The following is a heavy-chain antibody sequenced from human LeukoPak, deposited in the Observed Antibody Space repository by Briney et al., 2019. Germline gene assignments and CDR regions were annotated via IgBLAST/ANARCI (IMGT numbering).Heavy chain of an antibody. J-gene: IGHJ4*02. Sequence: SETLSLTCTVSGGSISSGGYYWSRIRQHPGKGLEWIGYIYYSGSTYYNPSLKSRVTISVDTSKNQFSMKLGSVTAADTAVYYCAREGMVRGVTPFDYWGQGTLVTVSS. CDR2: IYYSGST. CDR1: GGSISSGGYY. V-gene: IGHV4-31*03. CDR3: AREGMVRGVTPFDY. D-gene: IGHD3-10*01.